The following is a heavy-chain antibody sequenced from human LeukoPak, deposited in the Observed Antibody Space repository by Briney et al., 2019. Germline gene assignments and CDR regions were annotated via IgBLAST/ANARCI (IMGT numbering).Heavy chain of an antibody. V-gene: IGHV6-1*01. CDR1: GDSVSSNSAA. Sequence: SQTLSLTCAISGDSVSSNSAAWNWIRQSPSRGLEWLGRTYYRSKWYNDYAVSVKSRITISPDTSKNQFSLQLNSVTPEDTAVYYCAREPPYSSGWYMGVSYFDYWGQGTLVTVSS. CDR3: AREPPYSSGWYMGVSYFDY. CDR2: TYYRSKWYN. J-gene: IGHJ4*02. D-gene: IGHD6-19*01.